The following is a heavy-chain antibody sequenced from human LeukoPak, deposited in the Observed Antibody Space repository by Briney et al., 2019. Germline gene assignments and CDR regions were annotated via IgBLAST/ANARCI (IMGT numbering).Heavy chain of an antibody. J-gene: IGHJ6*02. CDR1: GYNFISYY. CDR3: AREDVVLVDAVRYYYYGMDV. D-gene: IGHD2-8*01. Sequence: ASVKVSCKASGYNFISYYMHWVRQAPGQGLEWMGIINPSGGSTSYAQKYQDRVTMTRDTSTSTVYMELSRLKSEDTAVYYCAREDVVLVDAVRYYYYGMDVWGQGTTVTVSS. V-gene: IGHV1-46*01. CDR2: INPSGGST.